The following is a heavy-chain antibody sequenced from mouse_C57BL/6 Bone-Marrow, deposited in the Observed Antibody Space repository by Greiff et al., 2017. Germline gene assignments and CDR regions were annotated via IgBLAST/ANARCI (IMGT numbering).Heavy chain of an antibody. CDR1: GFSLTSYG. Sequence: QVQLKESGPGLVAPSQSLSITCTVSGFSLTSYGVHWVRQPPGKGLEWLVVIWSDGSTTYNSALKSRLCISKDNSKSQVFLKMNSRQTDDTAMYYCARHGTTVVATDWYFDVWGTGTTVTVSS. D-gene: IGHD1-1*01. J-gene: IGHJ1*03. V-gene: IGHV2-6-1*01. CDR2: IWSDGST. CDR3: ARHGTTVVATDWYFDV.